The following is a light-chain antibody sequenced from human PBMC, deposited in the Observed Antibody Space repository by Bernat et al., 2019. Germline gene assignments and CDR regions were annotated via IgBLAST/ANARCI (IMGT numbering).Light chain of an antibody. CDR1: QSVSTL. V-gene: IGKV1-5*03. J-gene: IGKJ1*01. CDR2: TAS. CDR3: QQYISYST. Sequence: DIEMTQSPSTLSASVGDRVTITCRASQSVSTLLAWYQHKPGKAPNLLIYTASTLESGVPSRFSGSGSGTEFTLTISSLQPEDSGIYYCQQYISYSTFGQGTKAEIK.